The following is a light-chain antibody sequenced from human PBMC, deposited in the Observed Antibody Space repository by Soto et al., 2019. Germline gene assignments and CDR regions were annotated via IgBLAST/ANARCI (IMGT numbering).Light chain of an antibody. J-gene: IGKJ5*01. V-gene: IGKV3-15*01. CDR1: QSVSSY. CDR3: QQYGSSPIT. CDR2: AAS. Sequence: EVLMTQSPSSLSVSLGDRATLSCRASQSVSSYLTWYQQKPGQAPRLLIYAASTRATGVPARFSGSGSGTDFTLTISSLEPEDFAVYYCQQYGSSPITFGQGTRLE.